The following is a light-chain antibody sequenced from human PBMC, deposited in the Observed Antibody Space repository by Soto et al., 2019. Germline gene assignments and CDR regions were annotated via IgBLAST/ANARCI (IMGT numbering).Light chain of an antibody. J-gene: IGKJ3*01. Sequence: EIVMTQSPATLSVSPGERATLSCRASQSVRSNLAWYQQKPGQAPSLLIYGASTRATGIPARFSGSGSGRLFTLTINGLLPEDVATYYCQKYDRAPFTFGPGTKVDIK. CDR3: QKYDRAPFT. CDR2: GAS. V-gene: IGKV3-15*01. CDR1: QSVRSN.